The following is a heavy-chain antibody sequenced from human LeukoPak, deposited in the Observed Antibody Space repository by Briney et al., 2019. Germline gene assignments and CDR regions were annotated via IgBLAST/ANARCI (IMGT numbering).Heavy chain of an antibody. D-gene: IGHD3-10*01. J-gene: IGHJ5*02. CDR1: GYTFTSYA. CDR3: ARGHGSGSANYFDP. Sequence: ASVKVSCKASGYTFTSYAMNWVRQAPGQGLEWMGIINSSGGSTSYAQKFPGRVSMTRDMSTSTFYLELSSLRSEDTAVYYCARGHGSGSANYFDPWGQGTLVTVSS. CDR2: INSSGGST. V-gene: IGHV1-46*01.